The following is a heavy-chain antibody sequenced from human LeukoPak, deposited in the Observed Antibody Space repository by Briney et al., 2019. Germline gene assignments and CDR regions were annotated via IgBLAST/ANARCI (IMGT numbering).Heavy chain of an antibody. CDR1: GYTFTSYG. V-gene: IGHV1-18*01. CDR3: ARDLYYDSSGRGGY. D-gene: IGHD3-22*01. J-gene: IGHJ4*02. CDR2: ISAYNGNT. Sequence: ASVTVSCKASGYTFTSYGISWVRQAPGQGLEGMGWISAYNGNTNYAQKLQGRVAMTTDTSTSTAYMELRSLRSDDTAVYYCARDLYYDSSGRGGYWGQGTLVTVSS.